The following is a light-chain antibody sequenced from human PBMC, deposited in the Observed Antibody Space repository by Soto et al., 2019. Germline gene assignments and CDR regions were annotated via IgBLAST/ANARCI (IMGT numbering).Light chain of an antibody. CDR3: QQYNPYSRT. CDR1: QSISSW. Sequence: DIRMTQSASTLSASVGDRVTTTCRASQSISSWLAWYQQKTGKAPKLLIYDASSLESGVPSRFSGSGYGTEFNLTISSLQTDDFAIYYCQQYNPYSRTFGQGTKVDIK. V-gene: IGKV1-5*01. CDR2: DAS. J-gene: IGKJ1*01.